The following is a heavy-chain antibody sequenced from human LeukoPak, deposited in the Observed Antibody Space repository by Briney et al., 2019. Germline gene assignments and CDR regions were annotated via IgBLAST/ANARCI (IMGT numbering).Heavy chain of an antibody. V-gene: IGHV3-30-3*01. CDR3: AREGPRGNSQFDY. Sequence: GTSLRLSCTASGFTFNYFVMHWVRQAPGKGLEWVAFVSSAANNKYYADSVEGRFTISRDNSKNTLYLQMNSLRAEDTAVYYCAREGPRGNSQFDYWGQGTLVTVSS. CDR1: GFTFNYFV. CDR2: VSSAANNK. J-gene: IGHJ4*02. D-gene: IGHD2/OR15-2a*01.